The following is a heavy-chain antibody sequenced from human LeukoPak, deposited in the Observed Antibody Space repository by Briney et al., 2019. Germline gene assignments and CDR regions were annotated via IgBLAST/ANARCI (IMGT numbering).Heavy chain of an antibody. V-gene: IGHV1-2*02. CDR2: INPYSGGT. D-gene: IGHD2-2*01. Sequence: GASVTVSCKASGYIFPNFYMHWVRQAPGQGLEWMGWINPYSGGTEYPQRFQGRVTLTRDTPISTAYMELTRLTSDDTAIYYCARGYQFGGIIYFDYWGQGALVTVSS. CDR3: ARGYQFGGIIYFDY. CDR1: GYIFPNFY. J-gene: IGHJ4*02.